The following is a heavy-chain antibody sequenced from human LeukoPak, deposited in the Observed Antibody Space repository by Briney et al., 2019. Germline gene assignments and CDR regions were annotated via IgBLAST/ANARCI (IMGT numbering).Heavy chain of an antibody. CDR2: ISAYNGNT. J-gene: IGHJ3*02. CDR3: ARSITGTTPGAFDI. Sequence: GASVKVSCKASGYTFTSYGISWVRQAPGQGLEWMGWISAYNGNTNYAQKLQGRVTMTTDTSTSTAYMELRSLRPDDTAVYYCARSITGTTPGAFDIWGQGTMVTVSS. CDR1: GYTFTSYG. V-gene: IGHV1-18*01. D-gene: IGHD1-7*01.